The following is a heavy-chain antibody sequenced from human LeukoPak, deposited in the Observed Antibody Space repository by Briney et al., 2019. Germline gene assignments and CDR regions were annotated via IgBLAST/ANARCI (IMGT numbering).Heavy chain of an antibody. V-gene: IGHV4-4*02. CDR1: GASITDNW. Sequence: SETLSLTCAVSGASITDNWWSWVRQPPGKGLEWIGEILHTGPTNFNPSFERRVTISMNKSKNHLSLGMKSVTAPETAIFYFVRGGTYYPPYSSQG. D-gene: IGHD1-26*01. CDR2: ILHTGPT. J-gene: IGHJ4*02. CDR3: VRGGTYYPPY.